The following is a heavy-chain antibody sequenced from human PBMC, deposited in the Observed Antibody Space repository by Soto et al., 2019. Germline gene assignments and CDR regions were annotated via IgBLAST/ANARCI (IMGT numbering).Heavy chain of an antibody. CDR3: AAYFYVPRYGMDV. CDR2: IVVGSGNT. J-gene: IGHJ6*02. V-gene: IGHV1-58*01. Sequence: ASVKVSSKASGFTLTSSAVQWVRQARGQRLEWIGWIVVGSGNTNYAQDFQERVTITREMSTSTAYMELSSLRSEDTAVYYCAAYFYVPRYGMDVWGQGTTVIVSS. CDR1: GFTLTSSA. D-gene: IGHD3-16*01.